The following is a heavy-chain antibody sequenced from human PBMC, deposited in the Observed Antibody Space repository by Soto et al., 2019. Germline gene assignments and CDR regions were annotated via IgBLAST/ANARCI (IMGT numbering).Heavy chain of an antibody. J-gene: IGHJ4*02. CDR3: ARDLVVFGELSDYFDY. CDR1: GFTFSSYG. Sequence: GGSLRLSCAASGFTFSSYGMHWVRQAPGKGLEWVAVIWYDGSNKYYADSVKGRFTISRDNSKNTLYLQMNSLRAEDTAVYYCARDLVVFGELSDYFDYWGQGTLVTVSS. D-gene: IGHD3-10*01. CDR2: IWYDGSNK. V-gene: IGHV3-33*01.